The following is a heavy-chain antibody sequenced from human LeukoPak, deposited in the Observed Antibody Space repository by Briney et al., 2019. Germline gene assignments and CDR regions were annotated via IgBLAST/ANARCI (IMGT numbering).Heavy chain of an antibody. V-gene: IGHV1-2*02. Sequence: ASVKVSCKASGYTFTGYYMHWVRQAPGQGLEWMGWINPNSGGTNYAQKFQGRVTMTRDTSISTAYMELSRLRSDDTAVYYCAREQAAAGTAYFDYWGQGTLVTVSS. J-gene: IGHJ4*02. CDR2: INPNSGGT. CDR3: AREQAAAGTAYFDY. D-gene: IGHD6-13*01. CDR1: GYTFTGYY.